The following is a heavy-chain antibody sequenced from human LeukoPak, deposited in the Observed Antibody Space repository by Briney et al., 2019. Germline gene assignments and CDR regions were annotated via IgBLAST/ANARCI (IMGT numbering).Heavy chain of an antibody. J-gene: IGHJ4*02. CDR3: AREISRTLYY. V-gene: IGHV1-2*02. Sequence: ASVKVSCKASGYNFASYYIHWVRQAPGQGLECMGWIHPNSGGTNYAQKFQGRVTMTSDTSISTAYMDLSRLTSDDTAVYYCAREISRTLYYWGQGTLVTVSS. D-gene: IGHD2-15*01. CDR2: IHPNSGGT. CDR1: GYNFASYY.